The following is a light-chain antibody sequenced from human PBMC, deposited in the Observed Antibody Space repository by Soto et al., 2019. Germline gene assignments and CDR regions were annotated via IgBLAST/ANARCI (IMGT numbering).Light chain of an antibody. J-gene: IGLJ1*01. CDR3: CSYAGSYTFV. Sequence: QSVLTQPRSVSGSPGQSVTISCTGTSSAIGGFNYVSWYQQHPGKVPKLMIYDVTKRPSGVPDRFSASKSGNTASLTISGLQAEDEADCCSYAGSYTFVFGTGTKVTVL. CDR2: DVT. V-gene: IGLV2-11*01. CDR1: SSAIGGFNY.